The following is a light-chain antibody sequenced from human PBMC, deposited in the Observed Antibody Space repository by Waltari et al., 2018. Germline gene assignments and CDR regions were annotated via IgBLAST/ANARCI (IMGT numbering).Light chain of an antibody. CDR1: ASNIGGNL. Sequence: PSASGTPGQRVTISCSGSASNIGGNLVNWYQQLPGKAPKLLIYRSDQRPSGVPDRFSGSKTGSSASLAISGLQSEDEGDYFCASWDDSLNGHWVFGGGTKVTVL. CDR2: RSD. CDR3: ASWDDSLNGHWV. J-gene: IGLJ3*02. V-gene: IGLV1-44*01.